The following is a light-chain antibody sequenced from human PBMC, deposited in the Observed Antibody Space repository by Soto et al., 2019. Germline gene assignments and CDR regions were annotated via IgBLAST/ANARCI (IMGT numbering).Light chain of an antibody. CDR3: QQANSSPTT. V-gene: IGKV1-12*01. CDR2: ASS. J-gene: IGKJ3*01. CDR1: QDILSW. Sequence: DIQMTQSPSSVSASVGDRVTITCRASQDILSWLAWYQQKPGEAPRLLIYASSNLQSGVPSRFSGSGSGTVFTLPISTLQPKVFAIYYCQQANSSPTTFAPGTRLNIK.